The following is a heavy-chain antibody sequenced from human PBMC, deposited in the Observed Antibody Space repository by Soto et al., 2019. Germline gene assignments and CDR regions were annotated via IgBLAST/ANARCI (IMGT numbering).Heavy chain of an antibody. J-gene: IGHJ4*02. D-gene: IGHD3-22*01. Sequence: QVRLVQSEAEVKKAGSSVKVSCKASGGTFISDAVTWVRQAPGQGLEWMGGVIPMFPKANYAQKFQGRATITAKNPPSQVNMGWTSLRSETPAWFSCRKVNPASSGRGYFAPWGKGTLVTV. CDR1: GGTFISDA. CDR3: RKVNPASSGRGYFAP. V-gene: IGHV1-69*06. CDR2: VIPMFPKA.